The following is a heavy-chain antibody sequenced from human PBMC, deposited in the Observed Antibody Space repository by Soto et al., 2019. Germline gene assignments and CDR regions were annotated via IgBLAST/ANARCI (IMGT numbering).Heavy chain of an antibody. CDR1: GFTFSSYS. J-gene: IGHJ4*02. V-gene: IGHV3-48*04. CDR3: ARARPFYDY. Sequence: PGGSLRLSCAASGFTFSSYSMNWVRQAPGKGLEWVSYISSSSSSIYYADFVKGRFTISRDNAKNTVYLQMNSLRAEDTAVYFCARARPFYDYWGQGVQVTVSS. CDR2: ISSSSSSI.